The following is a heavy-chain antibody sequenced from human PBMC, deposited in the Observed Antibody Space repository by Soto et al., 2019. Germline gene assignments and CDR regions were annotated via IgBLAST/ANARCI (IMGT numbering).Heavy chain of an antibody. CDR2: ISYDGSNK. J-gene: IGHJ6*02. Sequence: GGSLRLSCAASGFTFSSYGMHWVRQAPGKGLEWVAVISYDGSNKYYAYSVKGRFTISRDNSKNTLYLQMNSLRAEDTAVYYCAKDIVVVPAAPLYYYYGMDVWGQGTTVTVSS. CDR1: GFTFSSYG. CDR3: AKDIVVVPAAPLYYYYGMDV. D-gene: IGHD2-2*01. V-gene: IGHV3-30*18.